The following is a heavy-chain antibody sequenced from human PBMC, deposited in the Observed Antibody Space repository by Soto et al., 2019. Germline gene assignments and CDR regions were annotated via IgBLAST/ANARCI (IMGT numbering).Heavy chain of an antibody. CDR3: ARDPLITMVRGPSPFDY. Sequence: SVKVSCKASGGTFSSYTISWVRQAPGQGLEWMGRIIPILGIANYAQKFQGRVTITADKSASTAYMGLSSLRSEDTAVYYCARDPLITMVRGPSPFDYWGQGTLVTVSS. D-gene: IGHD3-10*01. V-gene: IGHV1-69*04. CDR1: GGTFSSYT. J-gene: IGHJ4*02. CDR2: IIPILGIA.